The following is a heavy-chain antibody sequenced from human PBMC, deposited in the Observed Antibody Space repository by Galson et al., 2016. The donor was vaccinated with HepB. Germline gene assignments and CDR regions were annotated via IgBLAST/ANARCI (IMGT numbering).Heavy chain of an antibody. CDR3: ARESLGIVGAREFDY. Sequence: SLTLSCAASGFTFNTYALHGVRQAPGKGLAWVAIISYDRSNKYYAPSVKGRFTISRDNSKNTLYLQMNSMTAADTAVYYCARESLGIVGAREFDYWGQGTLVTVSS. J-gene: IGHJ4*02. CDR1: GFTFNTYA. CDR2: ISYDRSNK. D-gene: IGHD1-26*01. V-gene: IGHV3-30-3*01.